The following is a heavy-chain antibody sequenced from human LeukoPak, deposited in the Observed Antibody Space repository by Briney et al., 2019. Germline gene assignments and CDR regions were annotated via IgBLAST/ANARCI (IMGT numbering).Heavy chain of an antibody. CDR3: AKGRGWLQFFDY. D-gene: IGHD5-24*01. J-gene: IGHJ4*02. V-gene: IGHV3-48*01. Sequence: PGGTLRLSCAASGFTFSSYGMSWVRQAPGKGLEWVSYISSSSSTIYYADSVKGRFTISRDNAKNTLYLQMNSLRAEDTAVYYCAKGRGWLQFFDYWGQGTLVTVSS. CDR1: GFTFSSYG. CDR2: ISSSSSTI.